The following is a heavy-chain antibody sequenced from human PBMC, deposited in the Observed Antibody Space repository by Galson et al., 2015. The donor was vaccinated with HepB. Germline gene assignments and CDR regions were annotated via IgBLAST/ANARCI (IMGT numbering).Heavy chain of an antibody. Sequence: SVKVSCKASGYTFTSYGISWVRQAPGQGLEWMGWINPNSGGTNYAQKFQGRVTMTRDTSISTAYMELSRLRSDDTAVYYCARVGSPSRKQRFLGDYWGQGTLVTVSS. D-gene: IGHD3-3*01. CDR2: INPNSGGT. CDR3: ARVGSPSRKQRFLGDY. V-gene: IGHV1-2*02. J-gene: IGHJ4*02. CDR1: GYTFTSYG.